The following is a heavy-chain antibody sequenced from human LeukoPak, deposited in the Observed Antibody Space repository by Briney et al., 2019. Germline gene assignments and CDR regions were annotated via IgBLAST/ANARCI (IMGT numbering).Heavy chain of an antibody. J-gene: IGHJ4*02. V-gene: IGHV5-51*01. D-gene: IGHD2-15*01. CDR3: ARRLGYCSGGTCYFDY. Sequence: KRGASLKISCKGSGYSFTSYWIGWVRQLPGKGLEWMGIIYPGDSDTRYSPSFQGQVTISADKSISTAYLQWSSLKASDTAMYYCARRLGYCSGGTCYFDYWGQGTLVTVPS. CDR1: GYSFTSYW. CDR2: IYPGDSDT.